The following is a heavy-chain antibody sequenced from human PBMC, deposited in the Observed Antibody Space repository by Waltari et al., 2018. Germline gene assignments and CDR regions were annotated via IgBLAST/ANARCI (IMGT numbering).Heavy chain of an antibody. Sequence: QLQLQESGPGLVKPSETLSLTCTVSGGSISSSSYYWGWIRQPPGKGLEWIGSIYYSGSTYYNPSLKSRVTISVDTSKIQFSLKLSSVTAADTAVYYCARDSRGVVTIFGVVRGFDPWGQGTLVTVSS. CDR3: ARDSRGVVTIFGVVRGFDP. V-gene: IGHV4-39*07. CDR2: IYYSGST. J-gene: IGHJ5*02. D-gene: IGHD3-3*01. CDR1: GGSISSSSYY.